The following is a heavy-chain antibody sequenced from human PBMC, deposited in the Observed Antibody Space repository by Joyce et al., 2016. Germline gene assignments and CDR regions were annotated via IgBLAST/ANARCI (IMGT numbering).Heavy chain of an antibody. CDR2: MSYDGSHQ. CDR1: EFAFSSHA. Sequence: VPLLESGGGVAQPGRSLRLSCAASEFAFSSHAMHWVRQARGKGLEWVAVMSYDGSHQYYADSVRGRFTISRDNSQNTLYLQMNSLRVEDTAVYYCTRSSRTGYTAGWPDFDYWGQGTLVTVSS. D-gene: IGHD2-2*02. CDR3: TRSSRTGYTAGWPDFDY. J-gene: IGHJ4*02. V-gene: IGHV3-30*03.